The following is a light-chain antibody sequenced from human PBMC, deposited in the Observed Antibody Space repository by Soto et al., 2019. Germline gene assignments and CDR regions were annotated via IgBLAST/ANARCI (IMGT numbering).Light chain of an antibody. V-gene: IGKV1-39*01. CDR1: QSISSY. CDR2: AAS. Sequence: DIQMTQSPSSLSASVGDRVTITCRASQSISSYLNWYQQKPGKAPKLLIYAASSLQSGVPSRFSGSGSGTDFTLTISSLQPDFFATYYRPQTTRTPSTFVLGTRCEIK. CDR3: PQTTRTPST. J-gene: IGKJ5*01.